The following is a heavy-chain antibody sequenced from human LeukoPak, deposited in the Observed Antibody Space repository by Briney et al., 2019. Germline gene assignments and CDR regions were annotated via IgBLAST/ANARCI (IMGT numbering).Heavy chain of an antibody. CDR1: GFTLRSYG. CDR3: AKDRGSGWHNFDY. Sequence: GGSLRLSCAASGFTLRSYGMNGVRRAPGKGLEWVSYISSSSSTIYYSDSLKGRFTISRDNPKNSLYLQMNSVRAEDTRVLCFAKDRGSGWHNFDYRGQGALVTASS. CDR2: ISSSSSTI. J-gene: IGHJ4*02. D-gene: IGHD6-19*01. V-gene: IGHV3-48*03.